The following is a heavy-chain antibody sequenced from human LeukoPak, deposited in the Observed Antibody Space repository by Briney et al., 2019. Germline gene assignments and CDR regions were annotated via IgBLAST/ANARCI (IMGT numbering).Heavy chain of an antibody. V-gene: IGHV1-69*04. CDR1: GGTFSSYA. CDR3: ARGGPTTVIYFDY. Sequence: SVKVSCKASGGTFSSYAISWVRQAPGQGLEWMGRIIPILGIANYAQKFQGRVTITADKSTSTPYMELSCLTSEDTAVYYCARGGPTTVIYFDYWGQGTLVTVSS. J-gene: IGHJ4*02. CDR2: IIPILGIA. D-gene: IGHD4-17*01.